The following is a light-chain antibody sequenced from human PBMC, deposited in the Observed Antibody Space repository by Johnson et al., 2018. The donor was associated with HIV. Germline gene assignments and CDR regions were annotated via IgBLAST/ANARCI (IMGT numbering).Light chain of an antibody. CDR2: ENT. J-gene: IGLJ1*01. V-gene: IGLV1-51*02. Sequence: QSVLTQPPSVSAAPGQKVTISCSGSSSHIGNNYVSWYQQLPGTAPKLLIYENTTRPSGIPDRFSGSNSGPYSTLGITVLQTGDEADYDCGTWDTSLSAGGVFGTGTKVTVL. CDR1: SSHIGNNY. CDR3: GTWDTSLSAGGV.